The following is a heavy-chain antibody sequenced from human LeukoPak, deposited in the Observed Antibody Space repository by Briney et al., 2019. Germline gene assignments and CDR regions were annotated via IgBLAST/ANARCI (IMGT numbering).Heavy chain of an antibody. Sequence: PGGSLRLSCVASGFTFSGHHMNWVRQTPGKGLESVATIKPDGSEKYYVDSVKGRFTISRDNAKSSLYLQMNSLRAEDTGVYFCARMSSYCDYWGQGTLVTVSS. CDR2: IKPDGSEK. CDR3: ARMSSYCDY. D-gene: IGHD2-2*01. V-gene: IGHV3-7*01. CDR1: GFTFSGHH. J-gene: IGHJ4*02.